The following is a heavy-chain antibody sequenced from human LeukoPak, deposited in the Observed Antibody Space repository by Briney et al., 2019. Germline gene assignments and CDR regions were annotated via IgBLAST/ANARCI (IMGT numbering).Heavy chain of an antibody. CDR3: ARGLLYYDFWSGYPTFDY. Sequence: ASVKVSCKASGYTFTGYYMHWVRQAPGQGLEWMGWINPNSGGTNYAQKLQGRVTMTRDTSISTAYMELSRLRSDDTAVYYCARGLLYYDFWSGYPTFDYWGQGTLVTVSS. CDR1: GYTFTGYY. D-gene: IGHD3-3*01. J-gene: IGHJ4*02. V-gene: IGHV1-2*02. CDR2: INPNSGGT.